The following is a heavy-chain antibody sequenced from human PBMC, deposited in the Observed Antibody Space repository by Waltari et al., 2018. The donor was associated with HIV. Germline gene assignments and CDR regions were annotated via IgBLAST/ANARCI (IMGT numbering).Heavy chain of an antibody. V-gene: IGHV4-4*02. D-gene: IGHD3-9*01. CDR1: GGSISSSNW. CDR2: IYHSGST. J-gene: IGHJ5*02. CDR3: ARGPKVVGFDWLLSPFDP. Sequence: QVQLQESGPGLVKPSGTLSLTCAVSGGSISSSNWWSWVRQPPGKGLEWIGEIYHSGSTNYNPSLKSRVTISVDKSKNQFSLKLSSVTAADTAVYYCARGPKVVGFDWLLSPFDPWGQGTLVTVSS.